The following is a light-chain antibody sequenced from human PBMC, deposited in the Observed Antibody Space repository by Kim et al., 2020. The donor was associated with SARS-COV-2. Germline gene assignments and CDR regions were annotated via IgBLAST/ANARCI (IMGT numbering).Light chain of an antibody. Sequence: GQSITLSCTGTGSDVGGYNHVSWHQQHPGKAPKIMIYDVTKRPSGVSNRFSGSKSGNTASLTISGLQAEDEADYYCSSYTSSSTWVFGGGTQLTVL. CDR1: GSDVGGYNH. V-gene: IGLV2-14*04. J-gene: IGLJ3*02. CDR3: SSYTSSSTWV. CDR2: DVT.